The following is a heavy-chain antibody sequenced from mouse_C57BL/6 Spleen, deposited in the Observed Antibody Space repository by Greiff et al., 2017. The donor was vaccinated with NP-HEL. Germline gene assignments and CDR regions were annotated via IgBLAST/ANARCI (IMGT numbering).Heavy chain of an antibody. CDR3: ARFLITGSSDY. CDR1: GFTFTDYY. Sequence: EVKLLESGGGLVQPGGSLSLSCAASGFTFTDYYMSWVRQPPGQALEWLGFIRNKANGYTTEYSASVKGRFTISRDNSQSILYLQRNALGAEDSATYYSARFLITGSSDYWGQGTTLTVSS. V-gene: IGHV7-3*01. J-gene: IGHJ2*01. CDR2: IRNKANGYTT. D-gene: IGHD4-1*01.